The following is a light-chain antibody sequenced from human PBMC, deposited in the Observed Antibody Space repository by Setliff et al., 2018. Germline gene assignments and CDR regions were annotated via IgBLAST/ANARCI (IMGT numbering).Light chain of an antibody. J-gene: IGLJ1*01. V-gene: IGLV1-44*01. CDR3: AAWDDSLNGYV. CDR1: SSNIGTNT. CDR2: NNN. Sequence: QSVLTQPPSASGTPGQRVTISCSGSSSNIGTNTVNWYQPLPGTAPKLLIYNNNQRPSGVPDRFSGSKSGTSASLAISGLQSEDEADYYCAAWDDSLNGYVFGTGTQLTVL.